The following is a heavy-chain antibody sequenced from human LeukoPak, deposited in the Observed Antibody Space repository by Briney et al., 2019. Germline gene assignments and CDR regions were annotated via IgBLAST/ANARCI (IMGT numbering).Heavy chain of an antibody. CDR2: IVPISQIV. CDR3: ARVDDVFTGYNKWFAP. CDR1: GGSFSNYA. J-gene: IGHJ5*02. D-gene: IGHD3-9*01. Sequence: GASVKVSCKSSGGSFSNYAITWVRQAPGQRLEWLGAIVPISQIVNYGQKFRGRVTITADESTTTAYMELSSLTSEDTAIYYCARVDDVFTGYNKWFAPWGQGTLVTVAS. V-gene: IGHV1-69*01.